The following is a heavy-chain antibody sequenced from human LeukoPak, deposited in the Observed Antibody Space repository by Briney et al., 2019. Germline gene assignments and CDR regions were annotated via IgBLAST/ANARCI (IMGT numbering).Heavy chain of an antibody. J-gene: IGHJ3*02. CDR1: GGSISSSSYY. V-gene: IGHV4-39*07. Sequence: PSETLSLTCTVSGGSISSSSYYWGWIRQPPGKGLEWIGSIYYSGSTYYNPSLKSRVTISVDTSKNQFSLKLSSVTAADTAVYYCARGWSGAFDIWGQGTMVTVSS. D-gene: IGHD3-10*01. CDR3: ARGWSGAFDI. CDR2: IYYSGST.